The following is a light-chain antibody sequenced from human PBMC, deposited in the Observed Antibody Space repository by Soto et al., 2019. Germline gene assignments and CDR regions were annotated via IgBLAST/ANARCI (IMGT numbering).Light chain of an antibody. J-gene: IGKJ5*01. CDR3: MQALQSLT. Sequence: EIVMTQSPLTLPVTPGEPASISCRSSQSLLYNNTYNYLDWYVQKPGQSLQLLIYFGSNRAPRVPDRFSGSGSATDFTLNINRVEAEDVGTYYCMQALQSLTFGQGTRLEIQ. CDR2: FGS. V-gene: IGKV2-28*01. CDR1: QSLLYNNTYNY.